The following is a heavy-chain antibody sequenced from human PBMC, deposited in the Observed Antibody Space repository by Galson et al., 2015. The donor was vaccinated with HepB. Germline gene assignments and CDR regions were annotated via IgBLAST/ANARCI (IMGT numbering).Heavy chain of an antibody. CDR3: ARVAHSDYGDHAHFDF. V-gene: IGHV3-11*06. CDR2: ISANTIYT. D-gene: IGHD4-17*01. Sequence: SLRLSCAASGFTFSDYYMTWIRQVPGKGLEWISYISANTIYTNYAASVKGRFTISRDNVKNSVFLQMNSLRAEAAALYYCARVAHSDYGDHAHFDFWGRGTLVTVSS. CDR1: GFTFSDYY. J-gene: IGHJ4*02.